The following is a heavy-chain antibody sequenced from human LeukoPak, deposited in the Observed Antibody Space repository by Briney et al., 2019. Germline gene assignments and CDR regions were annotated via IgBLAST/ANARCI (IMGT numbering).Heavy chain of an antibody. CDR2: IYYSGST. J-gene: IGHJ4*02. CDR1: GGSFSGYY. V-gene: IGHV4-39*01. D-gene: IGHD6-19*01. CDR3: ARQVVAVAGTGYFDY. Sequence: SETLSLTCAVYGGSFSGYYWGWIRQPPGKGLEWIGSIYYSGSTYYNASLKSRGTISVDTPKNQFSLKLNSVTAADTAVYFCARQVVAVAGTGYFDYWGQGTLVTVSS.